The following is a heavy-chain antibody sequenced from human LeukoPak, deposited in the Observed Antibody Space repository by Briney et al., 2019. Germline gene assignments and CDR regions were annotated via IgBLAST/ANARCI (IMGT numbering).Heavy chain of an antibody. J-gene: IGHJ5*02. V-gene: IGHV1-3*01. D-gene: IGHD5-18*01. CDR2: INAGNGNK. Sequence: ASVKVSCKASGYTFTSYAMHWVRQAPGQRLEWMGWINAGNGNKKYSQKFQGRVTITRDTSASTAYMELGSLRSEDTAVYYCARGYSYGSWFDPWGQGTLVTVSS. CDR1: GYTFTSYA. CDR3: ARGYSYGSWFDP.